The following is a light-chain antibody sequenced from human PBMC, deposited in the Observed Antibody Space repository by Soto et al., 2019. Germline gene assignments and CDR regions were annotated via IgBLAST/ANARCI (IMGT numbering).Light chain of an antibody. CDR3: QQYGSSPWT. CDR1: QSVGTY. J-gene: IGKJ1*01. CDR2: GAS. V-gene: IGKV3-20*01. Sequence: NVLTQSPGTLSLSQGERATLSCRASQSVGTYLAWYQQKHGQAPRLLIYGASSRATGIPDRFSGSGSGTDFTLTISRLQPEDFEVYYCQQYGSSPWTFGQGTKVDI.